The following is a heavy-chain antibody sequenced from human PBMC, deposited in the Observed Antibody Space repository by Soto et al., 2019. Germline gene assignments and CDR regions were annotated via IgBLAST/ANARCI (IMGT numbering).Heavy chain of an antibody. J-gene: IGHJ5*02. CDR1: GFSLSTSGVG. D-gene: IGHD3-10*01. V-gene: IGHV2-5*01. Sequence: QITLKESGPTLVNPTQTLTLTCTFSGFSLSTSGVGVGWIRQPPGKALEWLAVIYWNEDKHFSPSLKSRLTIVKDTSKNQVVLTLTNVDPVDTATYYCAHRCYWFGGEDWFDPWGRGTLVTVSS. CDR3: AHRCYWFGGEDWFDP. CDR2: IYWNEDK.